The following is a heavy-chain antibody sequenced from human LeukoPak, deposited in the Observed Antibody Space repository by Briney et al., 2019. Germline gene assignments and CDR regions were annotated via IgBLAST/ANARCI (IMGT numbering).Heavy chain of an antibody. CDR1: GFPFSSNV. D-gene: IGHD4-17*01. CDR3: AKDDYADCSGGCGVGY. CDR2: ISGRGGRT. V-gene: IGHV3-23*01. J-gene: IGHJ4*02. Sequence: GESLRLSCAASGFPFSSNVMSSVRQAPGRGLEWVSTISGRGGRTYYADSVKGRFTISRDTSKNTLYLHMNSLRAEDTAVYYCAKDDYADCSGGCGVGYWGQGTLVTVPS.